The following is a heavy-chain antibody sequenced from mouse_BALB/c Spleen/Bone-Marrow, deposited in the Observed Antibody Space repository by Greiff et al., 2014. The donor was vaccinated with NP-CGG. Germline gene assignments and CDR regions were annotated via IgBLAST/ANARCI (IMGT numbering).Heavy chain of an antibody. CDR3: VREGTGTGWYFDV. J-gene: IGHJ1*01. V-gene: IGHV1-81*01. CDR2: IYPGNDGS. D-gene: IGHD4-1*01. Sequence: QVQLQQSGPELVKPGTSVKMSCKASGYTFTDFVISWVKQKTGQGLEWIGEIYPGNDGSYYNERFKGKATLTADKSPNTAYMQLSSLTSEDSAVYFCVREGTGTGWYFDVWGAGTTVTVSS. CDR1: GYTFTDFV.